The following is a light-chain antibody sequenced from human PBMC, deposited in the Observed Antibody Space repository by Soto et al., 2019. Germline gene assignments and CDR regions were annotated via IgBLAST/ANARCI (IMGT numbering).Light chain of an antibody. CDR2: DAY. J-gene: IGKJ1*01. Sequence: EVVLPQSPVTLSLSPGERATLSCRASQSFRGLLAWYQQKPGQAPRLLIYDAYNRATGIPPRFSGSGSGTEFTLTISSLQPEDFAVYYCQQYYNWPRTFGQGTKVDIK. CDR3: QQYYNWPRT. V-gene: IGKV3-11*01. CDR1: QSFRGL.